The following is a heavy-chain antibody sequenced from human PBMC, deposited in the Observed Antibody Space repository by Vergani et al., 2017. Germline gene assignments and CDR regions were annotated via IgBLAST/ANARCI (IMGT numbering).Heavy chain of an antibody. Sequence: EVQLVESGGGLIQPGGSLRLSCAASGFTVSSNYMSWVRQAPGKGLEWVSVIYSGGSTYYADSVKGRFTISRDNSKNTLYLQMNSPRAEDTAVYYCARASAELLPPWAFDIWGQGTMVTVSS. J-gene: IGHJ3*02. D-gene: IGHD1-26*01. CDR1: GFTVSSNY. CDR2: IYSGGST. V-gene: IGHV3-53*01. CDR3: ARASAELLPPWAFDI.